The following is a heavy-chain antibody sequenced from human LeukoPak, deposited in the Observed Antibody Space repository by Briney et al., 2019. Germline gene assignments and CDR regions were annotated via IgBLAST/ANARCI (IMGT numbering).Heavy chain of an antibody. CDR1: GFTFSDYY. V-gene: IGHV3-11*04. CDR2: ISSSGSTI. D-gene: IGHD2-15*01. J-gene: IGHJ4*02. Sequence: GGSLRLSCAASGFTFSDYYMSWLRQAPGKGLEWVSYISSSGSTIYYADSVKGRFTISRDNAKNSLYLQLNSLRAEDTAVYYCAKKDRGVGLFDYWGQGTLVTVSS. CDR3: AKKDRGVGLFDY.